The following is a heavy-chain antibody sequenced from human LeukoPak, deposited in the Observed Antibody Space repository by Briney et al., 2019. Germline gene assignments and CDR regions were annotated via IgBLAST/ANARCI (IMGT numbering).Heavy chain of an antibody. Sequence: SQTLPLTCTVSGGSISSGGHYWSWIRQHPGKGLEWIGYIYYSGSTYYNPSLKNRVTISVDTSKNQFSLKLSSVTAADTAVYYCARRGYSYGYWFDPWAREPWSPSPQ. CDR3: ARRGYSYGYWFDP. V-gene: IGHV4-31*03. J-gene: IGHJ5*02. CDR2: IYYSGST. CDR1: GGSISSGGHY. D-gene: IGHD5-18*01.